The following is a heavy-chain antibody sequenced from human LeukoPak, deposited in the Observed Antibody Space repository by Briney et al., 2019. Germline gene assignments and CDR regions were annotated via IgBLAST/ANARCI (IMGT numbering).Heavy chain of an antibody. CDR3: ARATETFSWFLQH. CDR2: LSNSGST. V-gene: IGHV4-59*01. D-gene: IGHD6-13*01. J-gene: IGHJ1*01. CDR1: GCSIGSYY. Sequence: SETLSLTCSVSGCSIGSYYLNWIRQPPGKGLEWIGHLSNSGSTNYNPSLKSRVTISVDTSKNQFSLKLNSVTAADTAVYYCARATETFSWFLQHWGQGTLVTVSS.